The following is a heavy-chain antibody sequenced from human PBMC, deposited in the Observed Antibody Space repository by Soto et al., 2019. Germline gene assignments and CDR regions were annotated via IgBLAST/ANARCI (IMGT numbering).Heavy chain of an antibody. CDR2: IKQDGRKK. CDR1: EFTFSSYW. J-gene: IGHJ4*02. V-gene: IGHV3-7*01. CDR3: ARASNSWYQYFDY. Sequence: PGGSLRLSCAASEFTFSSYWMTWVRQAPGKGLEWVANIKQDGRKKYNVDSGKGRFTISIDNSRNSLFLQMNSLRVEDAAVYYCARASNSWYQYFDYWGQGTLVTVSS. D-gene: IGHD6-13*01.